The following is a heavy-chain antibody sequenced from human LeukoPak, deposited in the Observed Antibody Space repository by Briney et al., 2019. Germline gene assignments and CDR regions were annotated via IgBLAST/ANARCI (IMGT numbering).Heavy chain of an antibody. CDR1: GASINDFY. V-gene: IGHV4-59*08. D-gene: IGHD6-19*01. Sequence: KSSETLFLTCAVSGASINDFYWTWIRQPPGKGLEWIGYVYYGGSTNYNPSLKSRVTISVDTSKNQFSLRLSSVTAADTAVYYCARAPSFIALTGTPYGMDVWGQGTTVTVSS. J-gene: IGHJ6*02. CDR3: ARAPSFIALTGTPYGMDV. CDR2: VYYGGST.